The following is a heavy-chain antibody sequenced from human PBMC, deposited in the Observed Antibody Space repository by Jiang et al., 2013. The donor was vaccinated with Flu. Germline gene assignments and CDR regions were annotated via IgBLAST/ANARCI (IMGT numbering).Heavy chain of an antibody. CDR1: GYSFSTYW. V-gene: IGHV5-51*01. CDR2: IYPSDSDT. Sequence: SGAEVKKPGESLTISCKGSGYSFSTYWIGWVRQMPGKGLEWMGIIYPSDSDTRYSPSFQGQVTISADKSINTAYLQWSSLKASDTAIYYCARKNFDILTGYYQWFDPGAREPWSPSPQ. J-gene: IGHJ5*02. CDR3: ARKNFDILTGYYQWFDP. D-gene: IGHD3-9*01.